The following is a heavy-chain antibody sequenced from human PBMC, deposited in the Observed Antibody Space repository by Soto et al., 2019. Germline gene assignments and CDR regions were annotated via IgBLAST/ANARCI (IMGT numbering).Heavy chain of an antibody. CDR1: GFTFSDYY. Sequence: QVQLVESGGGLVKPGGSLRLSCAASGFTFSDYYMSWIRQAPGKGLGWVSYISSSGSTIYYADSVKGRFTISRDNAKNSLYLQMNSLRAEDTAVYYCARLTVRSGYDLDPGHFDYWGQGTLVTVSS. CDR2: ISSSGSTI. V-gene: IGHV3-11*01. CDR3: ARLTVRSGYDLDPGHFDY. D-gene: IGHD5-12*01. J-gene: IGHJ4*02.